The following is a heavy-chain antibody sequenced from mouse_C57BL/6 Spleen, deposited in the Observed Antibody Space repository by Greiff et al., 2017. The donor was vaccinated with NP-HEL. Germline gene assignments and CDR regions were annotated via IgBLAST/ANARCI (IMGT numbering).Heavy chain of an antibody. J-gene: IGHJ1*03. CDR2: INYDGSST. CDR3: ARELTGTVPYWYFDV. V-gene: IGHV5-16*01. Sequence: EVKLVESEGGLVQPGSSMKLSCTASGFTFSDYYMAWVRQVPEKGLEWVANINYDGSSTYYLDSLKSRFIISRDNAKNILYLQMSSLKSEDTATYYCARELTGTVPYWYFDVWGTGTTVTVSS. D-gene: IGHD4-1*01. CDR1: GFTFSDYY.